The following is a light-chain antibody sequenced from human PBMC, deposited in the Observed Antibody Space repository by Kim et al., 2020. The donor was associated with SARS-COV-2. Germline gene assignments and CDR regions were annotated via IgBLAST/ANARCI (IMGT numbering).Light chain of an antibody. V-gene: IGLV2-14*03. CDR2: DVS. CDR1: SSDIGVYNY. J-gene: IGLJ1*01. CDR3: TSFTTSNTYV. Sequence: QSALTQPASVSGSPGQSITISCTGSSSDIGVYNYVSWYQQHPGKAPKLIIFDVSRRPSGVSNHFSGSKSGNTAPLTISGLQAEDEADYFCTSFTTSNTYVFGTGTKVTVL.